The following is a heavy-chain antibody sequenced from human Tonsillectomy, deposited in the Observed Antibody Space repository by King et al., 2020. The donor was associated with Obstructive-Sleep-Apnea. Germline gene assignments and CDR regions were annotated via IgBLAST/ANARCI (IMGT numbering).Heavy chain of an antibody. Sequence: VQLVESGGGVVQPGRSLRLSCAASGFTFSLYGIHWVRQAPGKGLEWVAVIWYDGSKQFYADSVKGRFSISRDNTKNTVYLQMSSLRADDTAVYFCARSDPTYFCSWRPGSLVSVSP. CDR2: IWYDGSKQ. CDR1: GFTFSLYG. V-gene: IGHV3-33*01. J-gene: IGHJ4*02. CDR3: ARSDPTYFCS.